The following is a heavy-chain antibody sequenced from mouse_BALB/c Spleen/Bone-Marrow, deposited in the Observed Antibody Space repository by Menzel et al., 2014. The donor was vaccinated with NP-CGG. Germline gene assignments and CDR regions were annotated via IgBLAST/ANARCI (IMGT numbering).Heavy chain of an antibody. D-gene: IGHD2-4*01. CDR3: ARYDYDVGYFDY. V-gene: IGHV3-2*02. Sequence: EVKLVESGPGLVKPSQSLSLTCTVTGYSITSDYAWNWIRQSPGNKLEWMGYISYSGSSSYNPSLESRISITRDTSKTQFFLQLHSVTTEDTATYYCARYDYDVGYFDYWGQGTTLTVSS. CDR2: ISYSGSS. J-gene: IGHJ2*01. CDR1: GYSITSDYA.